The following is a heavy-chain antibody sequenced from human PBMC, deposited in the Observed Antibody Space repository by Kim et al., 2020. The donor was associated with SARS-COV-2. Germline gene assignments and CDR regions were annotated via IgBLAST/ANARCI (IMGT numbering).Heavy chain of an antibody. J-gene: IGHJ4*02. CDR3: VRDSTYRGGWYPLGY. V-gene: IGHV3-30*01. Sequence: DSMKGRFTSSRDDPKNTLYLQINSLRDDDTAVYYCVRDSTYRGGWYPLGYWGQGTLVTVSS. D-gene: IGHD6-19*01.